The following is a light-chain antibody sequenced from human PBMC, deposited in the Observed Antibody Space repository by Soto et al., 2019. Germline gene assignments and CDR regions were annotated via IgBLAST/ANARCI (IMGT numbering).Light chain of an antibody. CDR3: SSYTSINTLV. CDR2: DVN. J-gene: IGLJ2*01. Sequence: QSALTQPASVSGSPGQSITISCTGTSSDVGGYNFVSWYQQHPGKVPKLMIYDVNHRPSGVSNRFSGSKSANTASLTISGLQAEDEADYYCSSYTSINTLVFGGGTKVTV. V-gene: IGLV2-14*03. CDR1: SSDVGGYNF.